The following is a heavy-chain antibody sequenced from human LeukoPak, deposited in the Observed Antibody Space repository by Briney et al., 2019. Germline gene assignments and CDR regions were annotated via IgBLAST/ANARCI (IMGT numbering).Heavy chain of an antibody. V-gene: IGHV3-74*01. CDR1: GFTFSSYW. CDR3: AMEGGYSYGFMDV. Sequence: GGSLRLSCAASGFTFSSYWMHWVRQAPGKGLVWVSRINSDGSSTSYADSVKGRFTISRDNAKNTLYLQMNSLRAEDTAVYYCAMEGGYSYGFMDVWGKGTTVTVSS. J-gene: IGHJ6*03. D-gene: IGHD5-18*01. CDR2: INSDGSST.